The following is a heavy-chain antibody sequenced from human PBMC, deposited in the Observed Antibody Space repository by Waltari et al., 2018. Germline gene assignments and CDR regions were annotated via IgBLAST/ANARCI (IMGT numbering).Heavy chain of an antibody. V-gene: IGHV3-11*01. J-gene: IGHJ4*02. CDR2: IGRSGSTM. D-gene: IGHD5-12*01. CDR1: GFTFKDSY. Sequence: QVQLVESGGGLVKPGGSLRLSCAASGFTFKDSYLYWIRQAPGRWLGGVAYIGRSGSTMYYGDPGRGRFTVSRDDARKSVFLQMNRLRVDDTAIYYCARGVGLATMDAFDFWGQGTLVTVSS. CDR3: ARGVGLATMDAFDF.